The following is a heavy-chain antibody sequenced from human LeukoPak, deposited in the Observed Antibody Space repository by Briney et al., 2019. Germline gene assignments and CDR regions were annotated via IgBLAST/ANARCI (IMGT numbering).Heavy chain of an antibody. Sequence: ASVKVSCKASGYTFTGYYMHWVRQAPGQGLEWMGWINPSSGGTNYAQRFQGRVTMTRDTSITTAYLELSGLRSDDTAVYYCARGSPLTTIFINYWGQGTLVTVSS. V-gene: IGHV1-2*02. J-gene: IGHJ4*02. CDR3: ARGSPLTTIFINY. CDR1: GYTFTGYY. CDR2: INPSSGGT. D-gene: IGHD3-9*01.